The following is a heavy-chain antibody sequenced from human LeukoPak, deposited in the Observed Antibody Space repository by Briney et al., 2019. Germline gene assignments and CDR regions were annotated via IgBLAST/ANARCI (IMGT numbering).Heavy chain of an antibody. CDR3: ARAPAAAGTGGAY. CDR1: GYSISSGYY. J-gene: IGHJ4*02. Sequence: SETLSLTCAVSGYSISSGYYWGWIRQPPGKGLEWIGSIYHSGSTYYNPPLKSRVTISVDTSKNQFSLKLSSVTAADTAVYCCARAPAAAGTGGAYWGQGTLVTVSS. V-gene: IGHV4-38-2*01. D-gene: IGHD6-13*01. CDR2: IYHSGST.